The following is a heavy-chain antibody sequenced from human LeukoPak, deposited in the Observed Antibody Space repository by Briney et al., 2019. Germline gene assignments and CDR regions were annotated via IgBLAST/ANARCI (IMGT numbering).Heavy chain of an antibody. J-gene: IGHJ4*02. Sequence: SETLSLTCAVYGGSFSGYYWSWIRQPPGKGLDWIGEINHSGSTNYNPSLKSRVTISVDTSKNQFSLKLSSVTAADTAVYYCARQYCSSTSCYRNFDYWGQGTLVTVSS. CDR1: GGSFSGYY. D-gene: IGHD2-2*01. V-gene: IGHV4-34*01. CDR2: INHSGST. CDR3: ARQYCSSTSCYRNFDY.